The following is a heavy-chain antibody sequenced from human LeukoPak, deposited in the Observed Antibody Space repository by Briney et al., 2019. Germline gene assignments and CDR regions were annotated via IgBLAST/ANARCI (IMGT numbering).Heavy chain of an antibody. V-gene: IGHV3-23*01. Sequence: LRXSCAASGXTXSNSAMSWVRQAPGKGLEWVSTLSGSGITTYYADSVKGRFTISRDNSKNTLYLQMNTLRAEDSALYYCAKGIYSSGWSYFDYWGHGTLVTVSS. CDR1: GXTXSNSA. CDR3: AKGIYSSGWSYFDY. CDR2: LSGSGITT. J-gene: IGHJ4*01. D-gene: IGHD6-19*01.